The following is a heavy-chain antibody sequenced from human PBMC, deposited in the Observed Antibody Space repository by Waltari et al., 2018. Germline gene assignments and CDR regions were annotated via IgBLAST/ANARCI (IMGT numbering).Heavy chain of an antibody. CDR2: IKQDGSEK. V-gene: IGHV3-7*01. Sequence: EVQLVESGGGLVQPGGSLSLSCAASGFTFSSYWMSWVRQAPGKGLEWVANIKQDGSEKYYVDSVKGRFTISRDNAKNSLYLQMNSLRAEDTAVYYCARDTAVAGRWDYYYYGMDVWGQGTTVTVSS. D-gene: IGHD6-19*01. CDR3: ARDTAVAGRWDYYYYGMDV. J-gene: IGHJ6*02. CDR1: GFTFSSYW.